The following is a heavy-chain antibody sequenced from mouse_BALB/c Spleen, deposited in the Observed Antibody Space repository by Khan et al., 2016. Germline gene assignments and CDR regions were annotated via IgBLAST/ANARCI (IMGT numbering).Heavy chain of an antibody. J-gene: IGHJ2*01. Sequence: VQLQESGAELAKPGASMKMSCKASGYTFTSYWMHWVKQRPGQGLEWIGYINPSTGYTEYNQKFKDKATLTADKSSSTAYMQLSSLTSEDSAVYYCARRGRYDDFDYWGQGTTLTVSS. CDR3: ARRGRYDDFDY. CDR1: GYTFTSYW. D-gene: IGHD2-14*01. V-gene: IGHV1-7*01. CDR2: INPSTGYT.